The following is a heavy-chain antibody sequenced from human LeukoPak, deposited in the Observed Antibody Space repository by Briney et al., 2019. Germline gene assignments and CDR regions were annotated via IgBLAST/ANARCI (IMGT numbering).Heavy chain of an antibody. CDR3: ARDMSFAVSMVSPDY. D-gene: IGHD2-8*01. J-gene: IGHJ4*02. CDR2: ISATNGNT. V-gene: IGHV1-18*01. CDR1: DTFTTYG. Sequence: ASVKVSCKASDTFTTYGISWVRQAPGQGLEWMGWISATNGNTKYTQRLQGRVTMTTDTSTRTAYMELRSLRSDDTAIYYCARDMSFAVSMVSPDYWGQGTLVTVSS.